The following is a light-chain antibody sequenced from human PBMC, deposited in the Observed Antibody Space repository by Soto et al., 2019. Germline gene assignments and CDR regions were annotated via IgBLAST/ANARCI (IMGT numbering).Light chain of an antibody. J-gene: IGKJ4*01. CDR1: QSVSSY. CDR3: QQYNNWPLT. Sequence: EIVLTQSPATLSLSPGERATLSCRASQSVSSYLAWYQQKPGQAPRLLIYDASNRATGIPARFSGSGSGTDFTLTISSLEPEDFAVYYCQQYNNWPLTFGGGTKVDTK. CDR2: DAS. V-gene: IGKV3-11*01.